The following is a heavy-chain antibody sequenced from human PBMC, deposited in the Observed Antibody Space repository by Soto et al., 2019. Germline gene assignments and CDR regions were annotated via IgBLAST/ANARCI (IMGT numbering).Heavy chain of an antibody. J-gene: IGHJ6*03. CDR3: ARGIDYDFWSGYYTGYYYYYMDV. D-gene: IGHD3-3*01. CDR1: GGSISSYY. Sequence: PSETLSLTCTVSGGSISSYYWSWIRQPPGKGLEWIGYIYYSGSTNYNPSLKSRVTISVDTSKNQFSLKLSSVTAADTAVYYCARGIDYDFWSGYYTGYYYYYMDVWGKGTTVNVSS. V-gene: IGHV4-59*01. CDR2: IYYSGST.